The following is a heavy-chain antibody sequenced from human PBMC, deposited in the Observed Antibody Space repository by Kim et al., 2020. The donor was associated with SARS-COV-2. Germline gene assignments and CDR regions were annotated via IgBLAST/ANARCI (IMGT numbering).Heavy chain of an antibody. V-gene: IGHV1-69*13. Sequence: SVKVSCKASGGTFSSYAISWVRQAPGQGLEWMGGIIPIFGTANYAQKFQGRVTITADESTSTAYMELSSLRSEDTAVYYCARDQLGGNPNYYYYYGMDVWGQGTTVTVSS. CDR3: ARDQLGGNPNYYYYYGMDV. J-gene: IGHJ6*02. CDR2: IIPIFGTA. D-gene: IGHD6-6*01. CDR1: GGTFSSYA.